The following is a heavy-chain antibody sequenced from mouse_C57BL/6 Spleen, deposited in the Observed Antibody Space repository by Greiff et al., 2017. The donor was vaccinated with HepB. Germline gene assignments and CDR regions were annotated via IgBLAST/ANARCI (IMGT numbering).Heavy chain of an antibody. J-gene: IGHJ1*03. CDR1: GFTFSDYY. CDR3: ARGAIYYYGSSYIWYFDV. D-gene: IGHD1-1*01. Sequence: EVQLVESEGGLVQPGSSLKLSCTASGFTFSDYYMAWVRQVPEKCLEWVANINYDGSSTYYLDSLKSRFIISRDNAKNILYLQMSSLKSEDTATYYCARGAIYYYGSSYIWYFDVWGTGTTVTVSS. CDR2: INYDGSST. V-gene: IGHV5-16*01.